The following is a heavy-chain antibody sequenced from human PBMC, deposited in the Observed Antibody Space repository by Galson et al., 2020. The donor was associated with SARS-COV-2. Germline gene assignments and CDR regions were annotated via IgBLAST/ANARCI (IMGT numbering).Heavy chain of an antibody. CDR3: ARDEGIRGYNYGRLYYGMDV. CDR1: GFHLSNYS. Sequence: GRSLRLSCAASGFHLSNYSMNWVRLAPGKGLEWVSSISTSSSYTYYVASVKGRFSISRANPRNSLYLQMNSLRAEDTAVYYCARDEGIRGYNYGRLYYGMDVWGQGTTVTVSS. V-gene: IGHV3-21*01. J-gene: IGHJ6*02. D-gene: IGHD5-18*01. CDR2: ISTSSSYT.